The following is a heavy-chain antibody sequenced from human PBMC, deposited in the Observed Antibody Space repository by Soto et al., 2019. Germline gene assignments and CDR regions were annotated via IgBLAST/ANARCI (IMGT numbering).Heavy chain of an antibody. J-gene: IGHJ3*02. CDR2: MNPNSGNT. Sequence: QVQLVQSGAEVKKPGASVKVSCKASGYTFTSYDINWVRQATRQGLEWMGWMNPNSGNTGYAQKFQGRVTMTRNTSLTTAYMDLSSLRSEDTAVYYCARGINYYDSGDDAFDIWGQGTMVTVSS. CDR3: ARGINYYDSGDDAFDI. V-gene: IGHV1-8*01. D-gene: IGHD3-10*01. CDR1: GYTFTSYD.